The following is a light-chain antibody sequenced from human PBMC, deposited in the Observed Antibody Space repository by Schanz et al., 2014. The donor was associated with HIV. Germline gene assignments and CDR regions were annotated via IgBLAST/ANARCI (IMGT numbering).Light chain of an antibody. CDR1: SSDVGGYNY. V-gene: IGLV2-8*01. CDR2: EVS. CDR3: SSYEGIHNWV. J-gene: IGLJ2*01. Sequence: QSALTQPPSASGSPGQSVTISCTGTSSDVGGYNYVSWYQQHPGKAPKLMIYEVSKRPSGVPDRFSGSKSGNTASLTVSGLQAEDEADYYCSSYEGIHNWVFGGGTKVTVL.